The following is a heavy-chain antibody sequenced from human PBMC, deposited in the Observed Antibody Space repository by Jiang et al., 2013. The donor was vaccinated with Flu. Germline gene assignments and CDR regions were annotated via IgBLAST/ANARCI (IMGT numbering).Heavy chain of an antibody. CDR1: GFTFSSYA. J-gene: IGHJ3*02. CDR2: ISYDGSNK. V-gene: IGHV3-30-3*01. CDR3: ARDLRELRYAFDI. D-gene: IGHD1-26*01. Sequence: QLLESGGGVVQPGRSLRLSCAASGFTFSSYAMHWVRQAPGKGLEWVAVISYDGSNKYYADSVKGRFTISRDNSKNTLYLQMNSLRAEDTAVYYCARDLRELRYAFDIWGQGTMVTVSS.